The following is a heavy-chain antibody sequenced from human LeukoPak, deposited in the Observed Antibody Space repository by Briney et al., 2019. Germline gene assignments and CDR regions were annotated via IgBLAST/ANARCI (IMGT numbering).Heavy chain of an antibody. CDR1: GGSISSSSYY. J-gene: IGHJ4*02. V-gene: IGHV4-39*01. CDR3: ARSCDYYDSSGYYCFFDY. Sequence: SETLSLTCTVSGGSISSSSYYWGWIRQPPGKGLEWIGSIYYSGSTYYNPSLKSRVTISVDTSKNQFSLKLSSVTAADTAVYYCARSCDYYDSSGYYCFFDYWGQGILVTVSS. D-gene: IGHD3-22*01. CDR2: IYYSGST.